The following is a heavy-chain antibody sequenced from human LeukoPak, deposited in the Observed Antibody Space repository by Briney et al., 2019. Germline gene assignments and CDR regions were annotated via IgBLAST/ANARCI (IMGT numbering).Heavy chain of an antibody. CDR1: GGSISSYY. CDR2: SYTSGST. J-gene: IGHJ4*02. Sequence: PSETLSLTCTVSGGSISSYYWSWILQPAGKGLEWIGGSYTSGSTNYNPSLKSRGTISVDKSTNQFSLKLSSVPAADTAVYYCARGTGYSYGDWGQGTLVTVSS. CDR3: ARGTGYSYGD. D-gene: IGHD5-18*01. V-gene: IGHV4-4*07.